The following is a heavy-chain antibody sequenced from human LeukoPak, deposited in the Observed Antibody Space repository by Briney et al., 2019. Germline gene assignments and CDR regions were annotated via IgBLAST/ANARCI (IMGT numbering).Heavy chain of an antibody. J-gene: IGHJ4*02. V-gene: IGHV4-39*01. CDR2: SHYSGTT. CDR3: ARLNMGAPIDY. D-gene: IGHD1-26*01. CDR1: GGSISSSPYY. Sequence: SETLSLTSTVSGGSISSSPYYWAWIRQPPGKGLEWIGSSHYSGTTFYNPSFKSRVTISVDTSKNQFSLRLSSVTATDTAVFYCARLNMGAPIDYWGQGTLVTVSS.